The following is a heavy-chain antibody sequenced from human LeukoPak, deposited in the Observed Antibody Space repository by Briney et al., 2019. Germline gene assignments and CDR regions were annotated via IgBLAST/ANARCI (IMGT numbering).Heavy chain of an antibody. D-gene: IGHD5-18*01. Sequence: SETLSLTCTVSGGSISSYYWSWIRQPPGKGLEWIGYIYYSGSTNYNPSLKSRVTISVDTSKNQFSLKLSSVTAADTAVYYCAKDLSTAMGPFDYWGQGTLVTVSS. CDR2: IYYSGST. V-gene: IGHV4-59*01. J-gene: IGHJ4*02. CDR3: AKDLSTAMGPFDY. CDR1: GGSISSYY.